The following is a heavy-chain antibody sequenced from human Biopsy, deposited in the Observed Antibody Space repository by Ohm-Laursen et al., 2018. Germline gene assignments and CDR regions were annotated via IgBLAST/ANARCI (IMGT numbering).Heavy chain of an antibody. CDR2: VYYTGST. J-gene: IGHJ1*01. V-gene: IGHV4-59*01. Sequence: GTLSLTCTVSGDSISSYYWSWIRQPPGKGLEWIGYVYYTGSTDYNPSLQSRVTISVDTSKNHFSPRLRSVTPADTAIYYCARGWGNYPGWTGPGDFHPWGPGPLVPVSP. D-gene: IGHD3/OR15-3a*01. CDR1: GDSISSYY. CDR3: ARGWGNYPGWTGPGDFHP.